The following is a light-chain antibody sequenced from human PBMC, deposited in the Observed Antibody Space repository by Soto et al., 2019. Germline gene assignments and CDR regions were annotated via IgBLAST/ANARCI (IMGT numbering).Light chain of an antibody. CDR1: QGISSR. J-gene: IGKJ1*01. CDR3: QQYNSYSVT. Sequence: DLQMTQSPSSVSASVGDRDTITCRASQGISSRLAWYQQKPGKAPKFLVYDASNLESGVPSRFSGSGSGTEFTLTISSLQPDDFATYYCQQYNSYSVTFGQGTKVDI. CDR2: DAS. V-gene: IGKV1-5*01.